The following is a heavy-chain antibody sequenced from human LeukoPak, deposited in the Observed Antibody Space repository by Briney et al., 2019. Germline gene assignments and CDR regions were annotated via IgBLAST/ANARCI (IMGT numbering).Heavy chain of an antibody. Sequence: GASVKVSCKASGYTFTSYYMHWVRQAPGRGLEWMGIINPSGGSTSYAQKFQGRVTMTRDTSTSTVYMELSSLRSEDTAVYYCARLVPPFNWFDPWGQGTLVTVSS. CDR2: INPSGGST. CDR1: GYTFTSYY. J-gene: IGHJ5*02. CDR3: ARLVPPFNWFDP. V-gene: IGHV1-46*01.